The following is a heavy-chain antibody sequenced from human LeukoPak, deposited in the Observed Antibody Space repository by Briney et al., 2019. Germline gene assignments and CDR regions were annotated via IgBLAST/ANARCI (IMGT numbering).Heavy chain of an antibody. Sequence: GGSLRLSCAASGLTFSSYWMNWARQAPGKGLEWVASINHNGNVNYYVDSVKGRFTISRDNAKNSLYLQMSNLRAEDTAVYYCAAYCSDSRYPYWGQGTLVTVSS. CDR1: GLTFSSYW. V-gene: IGHV3-7*03. D-gene: IGHD2-15*01. J-gene: IGHJ4*02. CDR2: INHNGNVN. CDR3: AAYCSDSRYPY.